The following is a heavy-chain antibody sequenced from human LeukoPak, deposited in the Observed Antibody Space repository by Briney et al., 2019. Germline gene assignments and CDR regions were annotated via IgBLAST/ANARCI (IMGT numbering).Heavy chain of an antibody. J-gene: IGHJ3*02. D-gene: IGHD3-22*01. CDR2: IYQTGST. CDR1: GHSISSGYY. V-gene: IGHV4-38-2*02. CDR3: ARNSYYDNSGEGAFDI. Sequence: SETLSLTCTVSGHSISSGYYWGWLRQSPGGGLEWIGSIYQTGSTNYNPSLQSRVTISIDKSKNQFSLNLSSVTAADTAVYYCARNSYYDNSGEGAFDIWGQGTMVTVSS.